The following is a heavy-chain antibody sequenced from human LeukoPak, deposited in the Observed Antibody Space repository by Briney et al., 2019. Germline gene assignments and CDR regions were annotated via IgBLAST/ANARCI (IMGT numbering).Heavy chain of an antibody. CDR3: ARDKPYVYYYYYMDV. CDR1: GYTFTGYY. D-gene: IGHD3-10*02. Sequence: ASVKVSCKASGYTFTGYYMHWVRQAPGQGLEWMGWINPNSGGTNYAQKFQGRVTMTRDTSISTAYMELSRLRSDDTAVYYCARDKPYVYYYYYMDVWGKGTTVTVSS. CDR2: INPNSGGT. J-gene: IGHJ6*03. V-gene: IGHV1-2*02.